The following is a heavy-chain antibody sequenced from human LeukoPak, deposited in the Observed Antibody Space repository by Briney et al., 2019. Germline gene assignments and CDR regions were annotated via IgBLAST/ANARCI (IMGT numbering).Heavy chain of an antibody. Sequence: GASVKVSCKASGYIFTGYYMHWVRQAPGQGLEWMGWINPNSGGTKYAQKLEGRVTMTRDTSISTAYMELRRLKSDDTAVYYCVRDHAFDIWGQGTMVTVSS. J-gene: IGHJ3*02. CDR3: VRDHAFDI. CDR1: GYIFTGYY. V-gene: IGHV1-2*02. CDR2: INPNSGGT.